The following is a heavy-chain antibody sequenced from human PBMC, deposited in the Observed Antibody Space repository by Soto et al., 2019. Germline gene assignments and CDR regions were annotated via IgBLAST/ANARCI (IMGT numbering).Heavy chain of an antibody. Sequence: SETLYLTCTVSGGSVSSGSYYWSWIRQPPGKGLEWIGYIYYSGSTNYNPSLKSRVTISVDTSKNQFSLKLSSVTAADTAVYYCARSVPYGGHYYFDYWGQGTLVTVSS. V-gene: IGHV4-61*01. J-gene: IGHJ4*02. CDR2: IYYSGST. D-gene: IGHD5-12*01. CDR1: GGSVSSGSYY. CDR3: ARSVPYGGHYYFDY.